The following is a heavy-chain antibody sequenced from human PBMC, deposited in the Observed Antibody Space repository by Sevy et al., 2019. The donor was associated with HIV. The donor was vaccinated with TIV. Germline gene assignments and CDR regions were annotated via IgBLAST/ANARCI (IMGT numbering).Heavy chain of an antibody. CDR3: AKDRVWELGDAFDI. V-gene: IGHV3-23*01. D-gene: IGHD1-26*01. CDR1: GFTFSSYA. CDR2: FSGSGGSP. Sequence: GGSLRLSCAASGFTFSSYAMSWVRQAPGKGLEWVSGFSGSGGSPKYADSVKGRFTISRDNSKNTLYLQMKSLRAEDTALYYCAKDRVWELGDAFDIWGQGTMVTVSS. J-gene: IGHJ3*02.